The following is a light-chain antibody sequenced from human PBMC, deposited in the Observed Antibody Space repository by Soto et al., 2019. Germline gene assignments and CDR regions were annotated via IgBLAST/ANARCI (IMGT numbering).Light chain of an antibody. J-gene: IGKJ4*01. CDR3: QQYDNLSLT. Sequence: DIQMTQSPSSLSASVGDRVTITCQASQDISNYLNWYQQKPGKAPTLLIYDASNLETGVPSRFSGSGSGTDFTFTISSLQPEDIATYYCQQYDNLSLTFGGGTKVDIK. CDR1: QDISNY. CDR2: DAS. V-gene: IGKV1-33*01.